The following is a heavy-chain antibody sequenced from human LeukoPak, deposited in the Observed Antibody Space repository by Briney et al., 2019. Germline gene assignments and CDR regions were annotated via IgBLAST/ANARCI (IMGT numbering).Heavy chain of an antibody. CDR3: ARDLIMITFGGVIGFDY. CDR2: IKQDGSEK. V-gene: IGHV3-7*03. CDR1: GFTFSSYW. J-gene: IGHJ4*02. D-gene: IGHD3-16*02. Sequence: GGSLRLSCAASGFTFSSYWMSWVRQAPGKGLEWVANIKQDGSEKYYVDSVKGRFTISRDNAKNSLYLQMNSLRAEDTAVYYCARDLIMITFGGVIGFDYWGQGTLVTASS.